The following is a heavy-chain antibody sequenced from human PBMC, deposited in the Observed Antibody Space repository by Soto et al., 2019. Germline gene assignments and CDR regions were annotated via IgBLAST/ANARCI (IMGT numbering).Heavy chain of an antibody. CDR2: IYSGGST. Sequence: GGSLRLSCAASGFTVSGNYMSWVRQAPGKGLEWVSVIYSGGSTYYADSVKGRFTISRDNSKNTLYLQMNSLRAEDTAVYYCASLYYDSSGYYSNDYWGQGTLVTVSS. CDR1: GFTVSGNY. CDR3: ASLYYDSSGYYSNDY. V-gene: IGHV3-53*01. J-gene: IGHJ4*02. D-gene: IGHD3-22*01.